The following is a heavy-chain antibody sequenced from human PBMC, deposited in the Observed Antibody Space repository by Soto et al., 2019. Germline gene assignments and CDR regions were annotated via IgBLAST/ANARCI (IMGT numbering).Heavy chain of an antibody. V-gene: IGHV4-59*01. Sequence: SETLSLTCTVSGGSISSYYLSWIRQPPGKGLEWIGYIYYSGSTNYNPSLKSRATISVDTSKNQFSLKLSSVTAADTAVYYCARDGMRGSSSHYYMAVGGKGTTVTVS. D-gene: IGHD6-13*01. CDR1: GGSISSYY. CDR2: IYYSGST. J-gene: IGHJ6*03. CDR3: ARDGMRGSSSHYYMAV.